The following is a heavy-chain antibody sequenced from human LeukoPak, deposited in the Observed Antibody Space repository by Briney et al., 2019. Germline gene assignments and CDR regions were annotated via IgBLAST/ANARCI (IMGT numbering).Heavy chain of an antibody. Sequence: GGSLRLSCAASGFTVSNSCMSWVRQAPGKGLEWVSMIYVGGSTFYAGSVKGRFTISRDNSKNTLYLQMNSLRVEDTAVYYCARGLRAAAAGYYYYYMDVWGKGTTVTVSS. CDR1: GFTVSNSC. CDR3: ARGLRAAAAGYYYYYMDV. CDR2: IYVGGST. V-gene: IGHV3-53*01. D-gene: IGHD6-13*01. J-gene: IGHJ6*03.